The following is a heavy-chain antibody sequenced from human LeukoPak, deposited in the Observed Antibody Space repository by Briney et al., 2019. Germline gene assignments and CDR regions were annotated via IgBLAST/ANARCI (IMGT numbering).Heavy chain of an antibody. CDR2: IYYSGST. D-gene: IGHD6-13*01. CDR3: ARATYSSSWPYYFDY. V-gene: IGHV4-59*01. CDR1: GGSISSYY. J-gene: IGHJ4*02. Sequence: PSETLSLTCTVSGGSISSYYWSWIRQPPGKGLEWIGYIYYSGSTNYNPSLKSRVTISVDTSKNQFSLKLSSVTAADTAVYYCARATYSSSWPYYFDYCGQGTLVTVSS.